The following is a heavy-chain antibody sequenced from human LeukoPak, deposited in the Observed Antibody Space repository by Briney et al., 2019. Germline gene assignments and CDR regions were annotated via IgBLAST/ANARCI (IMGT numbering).Heavy chain of an antibody. CDR2: IWYNGRNT. D-gene: IGHD2-2*01. Sequence: GESLRLSCAASGFTFSSYGMHWVRQAPGKGLEWVAVIWYNGRNTYYADSVKGRFTISRDNSKNTLYLQMNGLGAEDTAVYYCAKEGLQYQPPPGNWFDPWGQGTLVTVSS. J-gene: IGHJ5*02. CDR3: AKEGLQYQPPPGNWFDP. V-gene: IGHV3-33*06. CDR1: GFTFSSYG.